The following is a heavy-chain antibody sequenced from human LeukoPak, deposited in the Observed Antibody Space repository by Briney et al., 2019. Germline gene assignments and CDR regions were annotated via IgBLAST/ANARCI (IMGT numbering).Heavy chain of an antibody. Sequence: GESLKISCKGSGYSFTSYWIGWVRQMPGKGLEWMGIIYPGDSDTRYSPSFQGQVTISADKSISTAYLQWSSLKASDTAMYCCASAYSYGLYYFDYWGQGTLVTVSS. CDR3: ASAYSYGLYYFDY. J-gene: IGHJ4*02. D-gene: IGHD5-18*01. CDR1: GYSFTSYW. V-gene: IGHV5-51*01. CDR2: IYPGDSDT.